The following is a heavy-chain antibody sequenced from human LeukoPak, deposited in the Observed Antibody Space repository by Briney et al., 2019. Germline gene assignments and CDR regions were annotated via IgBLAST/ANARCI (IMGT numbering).Heavy chain of an antibody. CDR3: AKDRRDSSSWYGRSYFDY. CDR2: ISGSGGST. Sequence: GGSLRLSCAASGFTFSSYAMSWVRQAPGKGLEWVSAISGSGGSTYYADSVKGRFTISRDNSKNTLYLQMNSLRAEDTAVYYCAKDRRDSSSWYGRSYFDYWGQGTLVTVSS. J-gene: IGHJ4*02. V-gene: IGHV3-23*01. D-gene: IGHD6-13*01. CDR1: GFTFSSYA.